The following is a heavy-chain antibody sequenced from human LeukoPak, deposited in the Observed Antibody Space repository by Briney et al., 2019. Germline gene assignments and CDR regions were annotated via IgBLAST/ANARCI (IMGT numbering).Heavy chain of an antibody. CDR2: IYNSEST. CDR3: SRESGPYCPFGH. CDR1: GGSISSYY. Sequence: PSETLSLTCTVSGGSISSYYWSWIRQPPGKGLEWIGYIYNSESTNYNPSLKSRVTISGDTSRNQVSLKLRSVTAADTAVYYCSRESGPYCPFGHWGQGTLVAVTS. J-gene: IGHJ5*02. D-gene: IGHD1-26*01. V-gene: IGHV4-4*08.